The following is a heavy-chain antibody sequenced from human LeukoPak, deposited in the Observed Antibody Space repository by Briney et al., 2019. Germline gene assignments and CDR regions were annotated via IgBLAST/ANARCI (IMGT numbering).Heavy chain of an antibody. J-gene: IGHJ4*02. V-gene: IGHV3-30*02. CDR1: GFTFNKYA. CDR2: IRYDGSNK. Sequence: GGSLRLSCAASGFTFNKYAIHWVRQAPGKGLEWVAFIRYDGSNKYYADSVKGRFTISRDNSKNTLYLQMNNLRAEDTAVYYCAKPTTVLTSYYFDYWGQGTLVTVSS. D-gene: IGHD4-23*01. CDR3: AKPTTVLTSYYFDY.